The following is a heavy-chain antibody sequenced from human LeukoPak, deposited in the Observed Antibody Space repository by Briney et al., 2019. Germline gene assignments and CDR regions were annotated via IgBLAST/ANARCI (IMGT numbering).Heavy chain of an antibody. D-gene: IGHD2-2*01. CDR3: ARDSTFDI. Sequence: GGSLRLSCAASGFTISSYHMSWVRQAPGKGLEWVSVLYTGGKTSYAGAVRGRFTASRDNSKNTLSLEVNSLRAEDTAVYYCARDSTFDIWGQGTVVTVSS. J-gene: IGHJ3*02. CDR2: LYTGGKT. CDR1: GFTISSYH. V-gene: IGHV3-53*01.